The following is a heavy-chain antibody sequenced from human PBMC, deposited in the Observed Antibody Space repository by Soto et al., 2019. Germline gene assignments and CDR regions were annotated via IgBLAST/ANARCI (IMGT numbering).Heavy chain of an antibody. Sequence: QVQLQESGPGLVKPSETLSLTCTVSGDAISTAYWSWIRQPPGKRLEYIVFIYNGGSPKYNTSLARLDAISPHTSTNQFFLKLTSVTAADTALYYCARGELFRRGYGMDVWGRGTTVTVS. J-gene: IGHJ6*02. D-gene: IGHD3-10*01. V-gene: IGHV4-59*01. CDR1: GDAISTAY. CDR2: IYNGGSP. CDR3: ARGELFRRGYGMDV.